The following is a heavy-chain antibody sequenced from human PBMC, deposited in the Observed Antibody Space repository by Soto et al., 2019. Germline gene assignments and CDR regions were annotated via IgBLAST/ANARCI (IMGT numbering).Heavy chain of an antibody. CDR1: GGTFSSYA. V-gene: IGHV1-69*13. Sequence: SVKVSCKASGGTFSSYAISWVRQAPGQGLEWMGGIIPIFGTANYAQKFQGRVTITADESTSTAYMELSSLRSEDTAVYYCARGKYYDFGSGYYTGMTWFDPWGQGTLVTVSS. D-gene: IGHD3-3*01. CDR3: ARGKYYDFGSGYYTGMTWFDP. J-gene: IGHJ5*02. CDR2: IIPIFGTA.